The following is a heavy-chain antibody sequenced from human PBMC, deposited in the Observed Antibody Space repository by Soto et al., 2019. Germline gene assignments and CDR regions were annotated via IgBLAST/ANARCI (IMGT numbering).Heavy chain of an antibody. D-gene: IGHD2-2*02. CDR3: ASIPPPVRYYYYYMDV. V-gene: IGHV3-23*01. J-gene: IGHJ6*03. CDR1: GFTFSSYA. Sequence: PGGSLRLSCAASGFTFSSYAMSWVRQAPGKGLEWVSAISGSGGSTYYADSVKGRFTISRDNSKNTLYLQMNSLRAEDTAVYYCASIPPPVRYYYYYMDVWGKGTTVTVSS. CDR2: ISGSGGST.